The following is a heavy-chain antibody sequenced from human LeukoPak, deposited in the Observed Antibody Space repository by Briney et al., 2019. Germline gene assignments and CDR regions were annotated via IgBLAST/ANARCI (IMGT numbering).Heavy chain of an antibody. V-gene: IGHV4-39*07. J-gene: IGHJ4*02. D-gene: IGHD6-19*01. CDR3: ARTPPANDSGYSSSF. CDR1: GGSISSGGYY. CDR2: INHSGST. Sequence: PSETLSLTCTVSGGSISSGGYYWSWIRQPPGKGLEWIGEINHSGSTNYNPSLKSRVTISVDTSKNQFSLKLSSVTAADTAVYYCARTPPANDSGYSSSFWGQGTLVTVSS.